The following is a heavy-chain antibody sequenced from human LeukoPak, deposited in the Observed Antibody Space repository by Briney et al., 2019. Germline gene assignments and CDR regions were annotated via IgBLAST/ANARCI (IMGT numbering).Heavy chain of an antibody. CDR2: IGCSGGSR. D-gene: IGHD3-22*01. J-gene: IGHJ4*02. CDR3: TKVPSGYYCDY. V-gene: IGHV3-23*01. CDR1: GFTFSSYA. Sequence: GGSLRLSCAASGFTFSSYAMSWVRRAPGKGREWVSAIGCSGGSRYYSDSLKGRFTISIDNSKNTLYLPMNRLRAEDTAVHYCTKVPSGYYCDYWGQGTLV.